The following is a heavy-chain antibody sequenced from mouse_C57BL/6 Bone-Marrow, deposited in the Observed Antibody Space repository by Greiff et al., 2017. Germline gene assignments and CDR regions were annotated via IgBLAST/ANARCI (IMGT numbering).Heavy chain of an antibody. CDR1: GFTFSSYG. D-gene: IGHD1-1*01. V-gene: IGHV5-6*01. J-gene: IGHJ2*01. CDR2: ISSGGSYT. Sequence: EVQLVESGGDLVKPGGSLKLSCAASGFTFSSYGMSWVRQTPDKRLEWVATISSGGSYTYYPASVKGRFTISRDNAKNTLYLQLSSLKSEDTAMXYCARRVAPMDYWGQGTTLTVSS. CDR3: ARRVAPMDY.